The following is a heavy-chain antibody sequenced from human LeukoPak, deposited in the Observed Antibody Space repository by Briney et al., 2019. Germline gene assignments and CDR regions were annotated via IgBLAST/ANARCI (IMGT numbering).Heavy chain of an antibody. Sequence: ASVKVSCKASGGTFSSYAISWVRQAPGQGLEWMGRIIPILGIANYALKFQGRVTITADKSTSTAYMELSSLRSEDTAVYYCARDTYYYDSSGYYYFDYWGQGTLATVSS. V-gene: IGHV1-69*04. D-gene: IGHD3-22*01. CDR3: ARDTYYYDSSGYYYFDY. J-gene: IGHJ4*02. CDR2: IIPILGIA. CDR1: GGTFSSYA.